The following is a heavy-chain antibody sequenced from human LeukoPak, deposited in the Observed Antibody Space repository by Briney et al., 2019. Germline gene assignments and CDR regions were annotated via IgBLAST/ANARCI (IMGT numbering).Heavy chain of an antibody. CDR3: AKGIQPSKAVALDY. CDR1: GFTFSSYA. Sequence: GGSLRLACAASGFTFSSYAMSWVRQAPGKGLEWVSTFRARSGTTYSADSVKGRFTLTRNNSKTTLYLQMNSQRAEDTAVYYCAKGIQPSKAVALDYWGQGTLVTVSS. D-gene: IGHD6-19*01. CDR2: FRARSGTT. V-gene: IGHV3-23*01. J-gene: IGHJ4*02.